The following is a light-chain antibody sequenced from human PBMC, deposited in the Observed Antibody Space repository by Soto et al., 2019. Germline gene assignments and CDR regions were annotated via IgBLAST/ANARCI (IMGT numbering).Light chain of an antibody. CDR1: QSVSNN. Sequence: EIVMTQSPATLSVSPGERATLSCRASQSVSNNLAWYQQKPGQAPRLLIYDTSSRATGIPARFSGSGSGTDFTLSISSLQSEDFGVYYCQQYNKWPRTFGQGTRWIS. CDR2: DTS. V-gene: IGKV3-15*01. CDR3: QQYNKWPRT. J-gene: IGKJ1*01.